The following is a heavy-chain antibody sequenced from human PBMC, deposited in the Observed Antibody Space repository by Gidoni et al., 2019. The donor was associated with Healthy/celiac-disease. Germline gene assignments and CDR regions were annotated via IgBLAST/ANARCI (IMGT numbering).Heavy chain of an antibody. J-gene: IGHJ3*02. Sequence: EVQLLESGGGLVQPGGSLRLSCAASGFTFSSSAMSWVRQAPGKGLEWVSAISGSGGSTYYADSVKGRFTISRDNSKNTLYLQMNSLRAEDTAVYYCAKEGTHYYDSSGYYPHGAFDIWGQGTMVTVSS. V-gene: IGHV3-23*01. CDR3: AKEGTHYYDSSGYYPHGAFDI. CDR1: GFTFSSSA. CDR2: ISGSGGST. D-gene: IGHD3-22*01.